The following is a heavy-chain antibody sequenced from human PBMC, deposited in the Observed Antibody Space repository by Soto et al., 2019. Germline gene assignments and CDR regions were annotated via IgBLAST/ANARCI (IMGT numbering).Heavy chain of an antibody. V-gene: IGHV3-23*01. D-gene: IGHD2-2*01. Sequence: EVQLLESGGGLVQPGGPLRLSCAASGFTFSSYAMTWVRQAPGKGLEWVSAITGGGDNTYYADSVKGRFTISRDNFKNTLYLQMNSRRDEDTATYYCAKGSKGFDYWGQGTLVTVSS. CDR1: GFTFSSYA. CDR3: AKGSKGFDY. CDR2: ITGGGDNT. J-gene: IGHJ4*02.